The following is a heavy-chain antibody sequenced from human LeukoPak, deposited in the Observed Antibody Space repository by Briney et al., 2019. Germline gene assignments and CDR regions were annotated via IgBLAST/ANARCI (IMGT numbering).Heavy chain of an antibody. CDR3: ARFMSGWYSDY. CDR1: GGSFSGYY. Sequence: SETLSLTCAVYGGSFSGYYWSWIRQPPGKGLEWIGEINHSGSTNYNPSLKRRVTISVDTSKSQFSLKLSSVTAADTAVYYCARFMSGWYSDYWGQGALVTVSP. D-gene: IGHD6-19*01. CDR2: INHSGST. V-gene: IGHV4-34*01. J-gene: IGHJ4*02.